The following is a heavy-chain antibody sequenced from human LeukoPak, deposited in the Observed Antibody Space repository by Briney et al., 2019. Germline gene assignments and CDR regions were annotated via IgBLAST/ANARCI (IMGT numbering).Heavy chain of an antibody. V-gene: IGHV4-39*01. Sequence: SETLSLTCTVSGGSISSSSYYWGWIRQPPGKGLEWIGSIYYSGSTYYNPSLKSRVTISVDTSKNQFSLKLSSVTAADTAVYYCARSAGSSYGMDVWGQGTTVTVSS. CDR3: ARSAGSSYGMDV. D-gene: IGHD3-10*01. J-gene: IGHJ6*02. CDR1: GGSISSSSYY. CDR2: IYYSGST.